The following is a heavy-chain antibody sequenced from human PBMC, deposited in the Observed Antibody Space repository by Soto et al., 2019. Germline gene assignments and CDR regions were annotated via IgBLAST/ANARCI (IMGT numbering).Heavy chain of an antibody. J-gene: IGHJ5*02. V-gene: IGHV4-31*03. CDR2: IYYSGST. CDR3: ARDRHCTNGVCHWFDP. Sequence: PSETLSLTCTVSGGSISSGGYYWSWIRQHPGKGLEWTGYIYYSGSTYYNPSLKSRVTISVDTSKNQFSLKLNSVTAADTAVYYCARDRHCTNGVCHWFDPWGQGTLVTVSS. CDR1: GGSISSGGYY. D-gene: IGHD2-8*01.